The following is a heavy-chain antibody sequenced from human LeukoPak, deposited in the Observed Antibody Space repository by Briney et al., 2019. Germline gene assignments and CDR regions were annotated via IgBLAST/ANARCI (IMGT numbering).Heavy chain of an antibody. V-gene: IGHV1-2*06. CDR2: INPTGGST. D-gene: IGHD4-17*01. Sequence: GASVKVSCKASGYTFTGYYMHWVRQAPGQGLEWMGLINPTGGSTGYAQKFQGRVTMTRDTSISTAYMELSRLRSDDTAVYYCAREDPNGDDLDYWGQGTLVTVSS. J-gene: IGHJ4*02. CDR3: AREDPNGDDLDY. CDR1: GYTFTGYY.